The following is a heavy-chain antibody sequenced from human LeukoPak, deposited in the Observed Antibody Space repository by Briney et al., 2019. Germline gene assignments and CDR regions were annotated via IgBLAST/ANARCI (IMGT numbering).Heavy chain of an antibody. Sequence: SVKVSCKTSGGTFNNYAISWVRQAPGQGLEWMGRVVPMFGIRNYPQTFRGRVNITADKATNTAYMELRSLRAEDTAICYCATEPSRSYSFDHLDFWGLGTQVTVSS. CDR1: GGTFNNYA. CDR3: ATEPSRSYSFDHLDF. J-gene: IGHJ4*02. D-gene: IGHD5-12*01. V-gene: IGHV1-69*04. CDR2: VVPMFGIR.